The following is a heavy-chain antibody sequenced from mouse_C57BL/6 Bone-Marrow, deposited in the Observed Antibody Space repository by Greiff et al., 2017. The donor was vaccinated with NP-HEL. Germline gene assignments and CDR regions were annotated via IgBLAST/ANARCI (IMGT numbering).Heavy chain of an antibody. Sequence: EVKLMESGGGLVKPGGSLKLSCAASGFTFSDYGMHWVRQAPEKGLEWVAYISSGSSTIYYADTVKGRFTISRDNAKNTLFLQMTSLRSEDTAMYYCARKDYERVYYAMDYWGQGTSVTVSS. CDR2: ISSGSSTI. CDR3: ARKDYERVYYAMDY. CDR1: GFTFSDYG. J-gene: IGHJ4*01. V-gene: IGHV5-17*01. D-gene: IGHD2-4*01.